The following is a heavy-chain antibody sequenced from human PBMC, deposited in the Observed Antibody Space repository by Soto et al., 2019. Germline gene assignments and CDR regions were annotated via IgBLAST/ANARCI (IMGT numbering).Heavy chain of an antibody. J-gene: IGHJ4*02. CDR1: GGSISSYY. CDR2: TYYSGST. CDR3: ARVGDYASY. Sequence: SETLSLTCTVSGGSISSYYWSWIRQPPGKGLEWIGYTYYSGSTNYNPSLKSRVTISVDTSKNQFSLKLSSVTAADTAVYYCARVGDYASYWGQGTLVTVSS. D-gene: IGHD4-17*01. V-gene: IGHV4-59*01.